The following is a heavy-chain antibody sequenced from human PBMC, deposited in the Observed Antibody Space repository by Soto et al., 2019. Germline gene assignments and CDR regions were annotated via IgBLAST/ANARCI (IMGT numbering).Heavy chain of an antibody. Sequence: EVQLIESGGGLVQPGGSLRLSCAASGFTFTKSWMHWVRQTPGKGLEWVSRVNTDGSDTIYADSVKGRFTISRDNAKNTLYLQMNSLTAEDTAMYYCARDQPVSGHTPFHYWGQGALVTVSS. J-gene: IGHJ4*02. CDR3: ARDQPVSGHTPFHY. CDR2: VNTDGSDT. D-gene: IGHD6-19*01. CDR1: GFTFTKSW. V-gene: IGHV3-74*01.